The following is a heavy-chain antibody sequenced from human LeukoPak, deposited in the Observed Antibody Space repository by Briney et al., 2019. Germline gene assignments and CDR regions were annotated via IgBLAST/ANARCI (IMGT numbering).Heavy chain of an antibody. CDR1: GFTFSRYW. D-gene: IGHD3-3*01. CDR3: ARDLFLEWPPGRAFDI. Sequence: PGGPLRLSCAASGFTFSRYWMSWVRQAPGKGLEWVANIKQDGSEKYYVDSVKGRFTISRDNAKNSLYLQMNSLRAEDTAVYYCARDLFLEWPPGRAFDIWGPGTMVTVSS. J-gene: IGHJ3*02. V-gene: IGHV3-7*01. CDR2: IKQDGSEK.